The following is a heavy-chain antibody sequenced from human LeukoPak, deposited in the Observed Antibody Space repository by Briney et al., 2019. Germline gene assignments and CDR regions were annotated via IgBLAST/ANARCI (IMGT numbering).Heavy chain of an antibody. CDR3: SRTRGWHQRVRDWFDP. D-gene: IGHD6-25*01. CDR2: ISAYNGKT. Sequence: ASVTVSCHVSGYTLTSYGISWVRQAPGQGLDWMGWISAYNGKTNYAQKLHGTVTMTTDPATSTAYMELRSLRADAAAVYYCSRTRGWHQRVRDWFDPWGQGTPVTVSS. CDR1: GYTLTSYG. J-gene: IGHJ5*02. V-gene: IGHV1-18*01.